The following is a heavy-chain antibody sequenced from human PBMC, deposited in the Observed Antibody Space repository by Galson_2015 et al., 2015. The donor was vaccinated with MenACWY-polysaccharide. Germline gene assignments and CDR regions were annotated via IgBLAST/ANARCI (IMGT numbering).Heavy chain of an antibody. CDR2: ISSSGSTI. Sequence: ALRLSYAASGFTFNEYYLSWLGPAAAKGVEWVSYISSSGSTIYYADSVKGRFTISRDHAKNSLYLQLNSLRAEDTAVYYLGRVEAYCGGDCSHAFEIWGQGTMVTVSS. J-gene: IGHJ3*02. CDR3: GRVEAYCGGDCSHAFEI. D-gene: IGHD2-21*01. CDR1: GFTFNEYY. V-gene: IGHV3-11*01.